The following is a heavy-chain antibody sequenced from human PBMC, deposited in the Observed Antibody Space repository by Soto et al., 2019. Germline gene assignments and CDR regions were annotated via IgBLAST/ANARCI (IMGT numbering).Heavy chain of an antibody. Sequence: QVQLVESGGGVVQPGRSLRLSCAASGFTFSSYGMHWVRQAPGKGLEWVAVISYDGSNKYYADSVKGRFTISRDNSKNTLYLQMNSLRAEDTAVYYCACPPRAEFGYYWGQGTLVTVSS. CDR3: ACPPRAEFGYY. V-gene: IGHV3-30*03. CDR2: ISYDGSNK. CDR1: GFTFSSYG. J-gene: IGHJ4*02. D-gene: IGHD3-10*01.